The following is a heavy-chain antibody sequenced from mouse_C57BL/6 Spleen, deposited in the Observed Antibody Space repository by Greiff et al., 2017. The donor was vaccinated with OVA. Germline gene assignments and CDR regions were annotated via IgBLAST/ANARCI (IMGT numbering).Heavy chain of an antibody. D-gene: IGHD2-3*01. CDR2: IDPETGGT. CDR1: GYTFTDYE. Sequence: QVQLQQSGAELVRPGASVTLSCKASGYTFTDYEMHWVKQTPVHGLEWIGAIDPETGGTAYNQKFKGKAILTADKSSSTAYMELRSLTSEDSAVYYCTRDGCAGLFAYWGQGTLVTVSA. V-gene: IGHV1-15*01. J-gene: IGHJ3*01. CDR3: TRDGCAGLFAY.